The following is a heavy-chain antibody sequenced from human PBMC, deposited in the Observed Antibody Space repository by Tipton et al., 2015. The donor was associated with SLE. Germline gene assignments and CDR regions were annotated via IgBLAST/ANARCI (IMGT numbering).Heavy chain of an antibody. Sequence: SLRLYCAASGFNFRSYWMHWVRQSPGKGLGWVSIVSGDASSTRYADSVKGRFTISRDNAKNTLYLQMNSLRAEDTALYYCTREPVYGDYFDSWGQGALVTVSS. CDR2: VSGDASST. V-gene: IGHV3-74*01. CDR1: GFNFRSYW. CDR3: TREPVYGDYFDS. D-gene: IGHD4-17*01. J-gene: IGHJ4*02.